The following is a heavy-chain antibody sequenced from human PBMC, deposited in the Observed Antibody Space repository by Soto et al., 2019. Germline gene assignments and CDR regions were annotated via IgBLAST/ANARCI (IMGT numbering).Heavy chain of an antibody. CDR1: GYTLTELS. V-gene: IGHV1-3*01. J-gene: IGHJ4*02. CDR3: ARDLGGWPDY. Sequence: ASVKVSCKVSGYTLTELSMHWLRQAPGKRLEWMGGINAGNGKTKYSQKFQGRVTMTRDTSASTAYMELSSLRSEDTAVYYCARDLGGWPDYWGQGTLVTVSS. CDR2: INAGNGKT. D-gene: IGHD2-15*01.